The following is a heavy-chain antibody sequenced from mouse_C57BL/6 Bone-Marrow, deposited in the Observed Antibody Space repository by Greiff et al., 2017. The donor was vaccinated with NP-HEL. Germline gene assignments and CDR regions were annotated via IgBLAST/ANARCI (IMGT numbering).Heavy chain of an antibody. D-gene: IGHD2-2*01. V-gene: IGHV1-50*01. CDR1: GYTFTSYW. CDR2: IDPSDSYT. Sequence: QVQLQQPGAELVKPGASVKLSCKASGYTFTSYWMQWVKQRPGQGLEWIGEIDPSDSYTNYNQKFKGKATLTVDPSSSTAYMQLSSLTSEDSAVYYCGRKVYYAYLYYAMDFWGQGTSVTVAS. CDR3: GRKVYYAYLYYAMDF. J-gene: IGHJ4*01.